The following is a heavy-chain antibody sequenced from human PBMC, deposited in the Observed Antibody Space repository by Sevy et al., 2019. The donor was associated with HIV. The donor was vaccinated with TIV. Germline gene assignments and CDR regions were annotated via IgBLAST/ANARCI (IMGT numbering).Heavy chain of an antibody. CDR3: ARGRRNWGLGGLDV. Sequence: GGSLRLSCAASGFTFSDSWMTWVRQAPGKGLEWVANIKEDGNKQYYVDSVKGRFTRSRDNAKMSLYLEISSLRVEDTAIYYCARGRRNWGLGGLDVWGQGTTVTVSS. J-gene: IGHJ6*02. V-gene: IGHV3-7*01. CDR1: GFTFSDSW. CDR2: IKEDGNKQ. D-gene: IGHD3-16*01.